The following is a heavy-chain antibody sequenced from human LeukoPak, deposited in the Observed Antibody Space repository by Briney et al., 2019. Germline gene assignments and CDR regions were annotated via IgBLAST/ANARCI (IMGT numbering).Heavy chain of an antibody. CDR2: ISGSGGST. D-gene: IGHD6-19*01. CDR3: AKVVSPISTSIAVAGSYPSQRGVYFDY. Sequence: PGGSLRLSCAASGFTFSSYAMSWVRQAPGKGLEWVSAISGSGGSTYYADSVKGRFTISRDNSKNTLYLQMNSLRAEDTAVYYCAKVVSPISTSIAVAGSYPSQRGVYFDYWGQGTLVTVSS. V-gene: IGHV3-23*01. CDR1: GFTFSSYA. J-gene: IGHJ4*02.